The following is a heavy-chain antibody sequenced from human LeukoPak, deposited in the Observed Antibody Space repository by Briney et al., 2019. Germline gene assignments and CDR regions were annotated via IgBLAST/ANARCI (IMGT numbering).Heavy chain of an antibody. D-gene: IGHD1-1*01. CDR3: ARHREGAWYNRNDGNAFDI. CDR2: IYYSGST. Sequence: SETLSLTCTVSGGSISSSSYYWGWIRQPPGKGLEWIGSIYYSGSTYYNPSLKSRVTISVDTSKNQFSLKLSSVTAADTAVYYCARHREGAWYNRNDGNAFDIWGQGTMVTVSS. CDR1: GGSISSSSYY. J-gene: IGHJ3*02. V-gene: IGHV4-39*01.